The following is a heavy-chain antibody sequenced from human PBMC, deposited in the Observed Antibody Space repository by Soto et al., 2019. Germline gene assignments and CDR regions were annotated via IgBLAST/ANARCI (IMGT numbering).Heavy chain of an antibody. CDR2: IYYGGTT. CDR3: ARAGGLGAVAVDY. Sequence: SETLSLTCTVSGGSFSPNYWSWIRQPPGKGLEWVGYIYYGGTTSCNPSQKSQVNISEDRSKNQFSLKLSFVTAADTAVYYCARAGGLGAVAVDYWGQGTLVTVSS. V-gene: IGHV4-59*12. D-gene: IGHD6-19*01. CDR1: GGSFSPNY. J-gene: IGHJ4*02.